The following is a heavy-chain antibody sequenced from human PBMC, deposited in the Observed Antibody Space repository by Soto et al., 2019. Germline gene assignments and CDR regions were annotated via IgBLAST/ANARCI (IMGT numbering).Heavy chain of an antibody. CDR3: VGASMWTGKGLEY. J-gene: IGHJ4*01. Sequence: GGSLRLSCAPSGFTFKSYTLHWVRQTPGRGLQWVAVISYDGSNKYYADSVRGRFTISRDNSNSTLYLQMNSLRADDSAVYYCVGASMWTGKGLEYWRHGALFPASS. V-gene: IGHV3-30-3*01. D-gene: IGHD3-10*02. CDR2: ISYDGSNK. CDR1: GFTFKSYT.